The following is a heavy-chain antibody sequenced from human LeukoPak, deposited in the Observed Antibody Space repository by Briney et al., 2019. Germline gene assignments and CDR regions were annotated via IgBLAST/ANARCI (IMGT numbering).Heavy chain of an antibody. CDR1: GFTLSSHA. J-gene: IGHJ4*02. V-gene: IGHV3-48*04. D-gene: IGHD4-17*01. CDR2: ISISSSSV. CDR3: ARTYGDYVEYYFDY. Sequence: GGSLRLSCAASGFTLSSHAMNWVRQAPGKGLEWVSYISISSSSVYYADSVKGRFTISRDNAKNSLYLQMNSLRAEDTAMYYCARTYGDYVEYYFDYWGQGTLVTVSS.